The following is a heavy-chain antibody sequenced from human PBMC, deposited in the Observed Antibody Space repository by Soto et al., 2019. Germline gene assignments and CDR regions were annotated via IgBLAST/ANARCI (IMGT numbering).Heavy chain of an antibody. V-gene: IGHV3-48*03. Sequence: GGSLRLCCAASGFTFSSYEMHWVRQAPGKGLEWISYISSTGSGTHYADSVKGRFTMSRDNTKNSVSIQMRSLRVGDPAFYYCVRDLHEPLATDALRVANWGQGTQVTSPQ. D-gene: IGHD2-15*01. CDR3: VRDLHEPLATDALRVAN. J-gene: IGHJ4*02. CDR1: GFTFSSYE. CDR2: ISSTGSGT.